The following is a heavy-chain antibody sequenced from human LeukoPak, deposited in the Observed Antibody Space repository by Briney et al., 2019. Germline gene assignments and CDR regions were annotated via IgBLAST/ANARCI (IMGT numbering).Heavy chain of an antibody. CDR3: ARENGFKYDY. CDR2: INHSGST. CDR1: GGSFSGYY. V-gene: IGHV4-34*01. Sequence: SETLSLTCAVYGGSFSGYYWSWIRQPPGKGLEWIGEINHSGSTNYNPSLKSRGTISVDTSKNQFSLKLSSVTAADTAVYYCARENGFKYDYWGQGTLVTVSS. J-gene: IGHJ4*02. D-gene: IGHD5-24*01.